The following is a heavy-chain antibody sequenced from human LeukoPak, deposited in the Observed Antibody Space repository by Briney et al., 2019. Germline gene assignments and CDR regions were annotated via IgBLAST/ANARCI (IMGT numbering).Heavy chain of an antibody. V-gene: IGHV4-59*01. J-gene: IGHJ4*02. CDR1: GGSISSYC. CDR2: IYYSGST. Sequence: PSETLSLTCTVSGGSISSYCWSWIRQPPGKGLEWIGYIYYSGSTNYNPSLKSRVTISVDTSKNQFSLKLSPVTAADTAVYYCARDYPNCSGGSCYGDWGQGTLVTVSS. CDR3: ARDYPNCSGGSCYGD. D-gene: IGHD2-15*01.